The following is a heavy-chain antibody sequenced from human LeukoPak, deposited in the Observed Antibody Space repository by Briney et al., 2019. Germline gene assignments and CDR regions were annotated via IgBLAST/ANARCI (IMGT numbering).Heavy chain of an antibody. Sequence: SETLSLTCTVSGGSISSGDYYWSWIRQPPGKGLEWIGYIYYSGSTYYNPSLKSRVTISVDTSKNQFSLKLSSVTAADTAVYYCARDSCGGDCSFDYWGQGTLVTVSS. J-gene: IGHJ4*02. CDR1: GGSISSGDYY. CDR2: IYYSGST. CDR3: ARDSCGGDCSFDY. V-gene: IGHV4-30-4*02. D-gene: IGHD2-21*02.